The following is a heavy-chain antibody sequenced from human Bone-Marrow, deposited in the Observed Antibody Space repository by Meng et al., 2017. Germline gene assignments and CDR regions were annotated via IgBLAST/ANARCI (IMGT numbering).Heavy chain of an antibody. J-gene: IGHJ6*02. Sequence: GESLKISCAASGFTFSSYSMNWVRQAPGKGLEWVSSISSSSSFIYYADSVKGRFTISRDNAKNSLYLQMNSLRAEDTAVYYCARVICYDFWGGYLEYYYYGMDVWGQGTTVTVSS. CDR1: GFTFSSYS. V-gene: IGHV3-21*01. CDR3: ARVICYDFWGGYLEYYYYGMDV. CDR2: ISSSSSFI. D-gene: IGHD3-3*01.